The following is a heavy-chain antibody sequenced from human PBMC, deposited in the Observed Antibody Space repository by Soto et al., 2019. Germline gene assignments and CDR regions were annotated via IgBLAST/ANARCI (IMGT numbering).Heavy chain of an antibody. J-gene: IGHJ4*02. V-gene: IGHV4-59*01. D-gene: IGHD3-22*01. CDR2: IYYSGST. CDR1: GGSISPYY. CDR3: ARASYYSDSFGYFLDS. Sequence: SETLSLTCTVSGGSISPYYWSWIRQTPGKGLEWIAYIYYSGSTNYNPSLKSRVTTSVDTSKNQCSLKLSSVTAADTAVYYCARASYYSDSFGYFLDSWGQGTLVTVSS.